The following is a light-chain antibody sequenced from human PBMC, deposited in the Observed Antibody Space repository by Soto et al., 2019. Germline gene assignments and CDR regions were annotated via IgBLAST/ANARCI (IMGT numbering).Light chain of an antibody. V-gene: IGLV1-47*02. CDR1: SLNIGGNP. J-gene: IGLJ1*01. Sequence: QSALTQPPSASGTPGQMVTISCSGSSLNIGGNPVSWFQHLPGAPPKLLIHSNHKRPSGVPDRFSGSKSGTSASLAIRGLRSEDEADYYCVSWDDALRGHVFGTGTKVTV. CDR2: SNH. CDR3: VSWDDALRGHV.